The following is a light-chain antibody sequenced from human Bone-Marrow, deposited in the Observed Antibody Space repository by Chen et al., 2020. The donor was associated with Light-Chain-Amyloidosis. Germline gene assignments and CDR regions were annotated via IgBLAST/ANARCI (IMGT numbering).Light chain of an antibody. J-gene: IGLJ2*01. Sequence: QSVLTQPHSASGSPGQAVNLSSTGTKSDIGNYNYVSWYQQHPGKSPKLLIYDVSERPSGVSDRFSGSKSGNTASLTVSGLQAEDGADYYCSSYAGSNFQIFGGGTKLTVL. CDR3: SSYAGSNFQI. CDR1: KSDIGNYNY. CDR2: DVS. V-gene: IGLV2-8*01.